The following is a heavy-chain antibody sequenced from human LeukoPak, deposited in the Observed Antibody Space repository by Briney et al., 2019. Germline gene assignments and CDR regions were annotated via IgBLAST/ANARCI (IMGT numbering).Heavy chain of an antibody. V-gene: IGHV3-23*01. Sequence: GGSLRLSCSASGFTFSTYSMNWVRQAPGKGLEWVSSISGSGGNTYYADSVKGRFTISRDNSKNTLYVQMNSLRAEDTAVYYCAKRLSPSGTASPDDFWGHGALVTVSS. CDR1: GFTFSTYS. CDR2: ISGSGGNT. D-gene: IGHD1-14*01. J-gene: IGHJ5*01. CDR3: AKRLSPSGTASPDDF.